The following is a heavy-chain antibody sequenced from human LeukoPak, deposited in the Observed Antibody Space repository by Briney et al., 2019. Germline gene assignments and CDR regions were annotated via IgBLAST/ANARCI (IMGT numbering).Heavy chain of an antibody. D-gene: IGHD2-2*01. CDR2: IYYSGST. V-gene: IGHV4-30-4*01. CDR1: GGSISSGDYY. J-gene: IGHJ4*02. CDR3: AREDPSSTSLDY. Sequence: PSQTLSLTRTVSGGSISSGDYYWRWIRQPPGKGLEWIGYIYYSGSTYYNPSLKSRVTISVDTSKNQFSLKLSSVTAADTAVYYCAREDPSSTSLDYWGQGTLVTVSS.